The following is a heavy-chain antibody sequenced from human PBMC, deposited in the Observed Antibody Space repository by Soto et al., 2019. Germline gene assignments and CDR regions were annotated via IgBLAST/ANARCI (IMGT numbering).Heavy chain of an antibody. J-gene: IGHJ4*02. CDR2: ISSSSTYM. CDR1: GSTFTSYS. V-gene: IGHV3-21*01. CDR3: AGGNDYFDY. Sequence: GGSLRLSCAASGSTFTSYSMNGVRQAPGKGLEWVSSISSSSTYMYQTDSVKGRFTISRDNAKNSLYLQMNSLRAEDTAVYFCAGGNDYFDYWGQGALVTVSS.